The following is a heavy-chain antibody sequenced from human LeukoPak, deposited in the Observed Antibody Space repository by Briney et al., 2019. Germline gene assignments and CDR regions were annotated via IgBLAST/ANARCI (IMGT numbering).Heavy chain of an antibody. CDR2: INHSGST. CDR3: ARGGLFSDY. Sequence: PSETLSLTCAVYGGSFSGYYWSWIRQPPGKGLERIGEINHSGSTNYNPSLKSRVTISVDTSKNQFSLKLSSVTAADTAVYYCARGGLFSDYWGQGTLVTVSS. V-gene: IGHV4-34*01. D-gene: IGHD3-10*02. J-gene: IGHJ4*02. CDR1: GGSFSGYY.